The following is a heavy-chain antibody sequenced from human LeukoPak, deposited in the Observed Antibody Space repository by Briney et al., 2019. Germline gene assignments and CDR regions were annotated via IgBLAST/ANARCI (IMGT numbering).Heavy chain of an antibody. CDR2: IYSGGST. Sequence: GGSLRLSCVASGFTVSSNYMSWVRQAPGKGLEWVSVIYSGGSTYYADSVKGRFTISRDNSKNTLYLQMNSLRAEDTAVYYCARAYCSSTSCLYYYGMDVWGQGTTVTVSS. V-gene: IGHV3-66*01. CDR3: ARAYCSSTSCLYYYGMDV. J-gene: IGHJ6*02. D-gene: IGHD2-2*01. CDR1: GFTVSSNY.